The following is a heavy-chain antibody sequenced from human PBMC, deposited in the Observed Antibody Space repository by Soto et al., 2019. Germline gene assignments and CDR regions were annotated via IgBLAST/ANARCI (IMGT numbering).Heavy chain of an antibody. Sequence: QVQLQESGPGLVKPSQTLSLTCTVSGGSISSGGYFWSWIRQHPGKGLEWIGYIYYSGNTFYNPSLKTRVSISVDTSKNQFSLKLSSLTAADTAVYYCARGAVGATIYFDYWGQGTLVSVSS. CDR3: ARGAVGATIYFDY. D-gene: IGHD1-26*01. V-gene: IGHV4-31*03. J-gene: IGHJ4*02. CDR1: GGSISSGGYF. CDR2: IYYSGNT.